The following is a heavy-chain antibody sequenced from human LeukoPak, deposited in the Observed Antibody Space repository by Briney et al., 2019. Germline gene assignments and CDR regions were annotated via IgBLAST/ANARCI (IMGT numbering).Heavy chain of an antibody. D-gene: IGHD6-19*01. J-gene: IGHJ4*02. V-gene: IGHV1-2*06. CDR2: INPKSGGT. Sequence: ASVKVSCKASGYTFTGYYMHWVRQAPGQGLEWMGRINPKSGGTNYAQKFQGRVTMTRDTSISTAHMELSRLRSEDTAVYYCARVGPSSGWYLWGQGTLVTVSS. CDR1: GYTFTGYY. CDR3: ARVGPSSGWYL.